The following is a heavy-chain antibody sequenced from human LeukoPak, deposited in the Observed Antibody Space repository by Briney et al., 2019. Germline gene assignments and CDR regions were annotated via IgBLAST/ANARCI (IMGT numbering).Heavy chain of an antibody. V-gene: IGHV1-69*13. D-gene: IGHD5-18*01. Sequence: ALVKVSCKASGGTFSSYAISWVRQAPGQGLEWMGGIIPIFGTANYAQKFQGRVTITADESTSTAYMELSSLRSEDTAVYYCARAVSYSNDAFDIWGQGTMVTVSS. J-gene: IGHJ3*02. CDR1: GGTFSSYA. CDR2: IIPIFGTA. CDR3: ARAVSYSNDAFDI.